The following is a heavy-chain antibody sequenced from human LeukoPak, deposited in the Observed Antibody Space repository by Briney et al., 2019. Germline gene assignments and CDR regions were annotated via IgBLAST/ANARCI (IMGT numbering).Heavy chain of an antibody. CDR1: GGSISSYS. V-gene: IGHV4-4*07. D-gene: IGHD6-13*01. CDR2: IYTSGST. J-gene: IGHJ4*02. Sequence: SETLSLTCTVSGGSISSYSWSWIRQPAGKGLEWIGRIYTSGSTKYNPSLTSRVTMSVDTSKNQFSLKLSSVTAADTAVYYCASQPTYSSSWYGGDYWGQGTLVTVSS. CDR3: ASQPTYSSSWYGGDY.